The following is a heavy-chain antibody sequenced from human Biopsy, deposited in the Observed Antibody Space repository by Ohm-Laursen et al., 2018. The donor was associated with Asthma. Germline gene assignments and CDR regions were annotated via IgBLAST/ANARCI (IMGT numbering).Heavy chain of an antibody. Sequence: SSVKVSCKASGYTFRSYGVSWVRQAPGQGLEWMGWISPFTGDTHFGQKFQGRVTMTTDTSTDTAYMELRSLRSDDTAVYYCARHPYNFGGFDDWGQGSLVLVSS. J-gene: IGHJ4*02. CDR1: GYTFRSYG. CDR3: ARHPYNFGGFDD. CDR2: ISPFTGDT. D-gene: IGHD5-24*01. V-gene: IGHV1-18*04.